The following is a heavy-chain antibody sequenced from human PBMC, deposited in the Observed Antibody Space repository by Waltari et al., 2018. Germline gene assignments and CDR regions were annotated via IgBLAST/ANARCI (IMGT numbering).Heavy chain of an antibody. V-gene: IGHV3-7*01. CDR1: GFSFSNSW. Sequence: EVQLVESGGGLVQPGGSRSPSWPGAGFSFSNSWMDWFRQAPGKVLELVANINHDGSEISYVDSVKGRVTISRDNAKNSLYLQMNSLRAEDTAIYYCSWSLDYLGHGTLVTVSS. J-gene: IGHJ4*01. CDR2: INHDGSEI. CDR3: SWSLDY.